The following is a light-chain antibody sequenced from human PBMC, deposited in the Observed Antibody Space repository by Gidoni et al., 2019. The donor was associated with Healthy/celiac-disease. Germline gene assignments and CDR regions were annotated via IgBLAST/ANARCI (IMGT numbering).Light chain of an antibody. J-gene: IGKJ2*01. Sequence: DIQMTQSPSSLSASVGDRVTITCRASQSISSYLNWYQQKPGKAPKLLIYAASSLQSGVPSRFSGSGSGTDCTLTISSLQPEDFATYYCQQSYSTPPFFGQGTKLEIK. V-gene: IGKV1-39*01. CDR3: QQSYSTPPF. CDR2: AAS. CDR1: QSISSY.